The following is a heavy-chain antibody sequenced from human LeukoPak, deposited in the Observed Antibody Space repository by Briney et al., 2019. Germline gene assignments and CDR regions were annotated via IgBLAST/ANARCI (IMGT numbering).Heavy chain of an antibody. V-gene: IGHV3-21*01. CDR3: ERGDPHIGP. CDR1: GFTFSSYN. D-gene: IGHD2-21*01. J-gene: IGHJ5*02. CDR2: IKSSGTYV. Sequence: GGSLRLSCAASGFTFSSYNMIWVRQAPGKGLEWVSSIKSSGTYVYYADSVKGRFTISRDNAKNSVHLQMNSLRTEDTAVYYCERGDPHIGPWGQGTLVTVSS.